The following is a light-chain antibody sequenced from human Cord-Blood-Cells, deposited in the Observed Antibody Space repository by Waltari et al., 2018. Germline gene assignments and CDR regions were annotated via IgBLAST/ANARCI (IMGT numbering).Light chain of an antibody. CDR2: EGS. CDR3: CSYAGSFYV. Sequence: QSVLTQPASVSGCPGPSLTISCTGTSSDVGRYNLVAWYQQHPGKAPKLMIYEGSKRPSGVSNRFSGSKSGNAASLPISGLQAEDEADYYCCSYAGSFYVFGPGTKVTVL. CDR1: SSDVGRYNL. J-gene: IGLJ1*01. V-gene: IGLV2-23*01.